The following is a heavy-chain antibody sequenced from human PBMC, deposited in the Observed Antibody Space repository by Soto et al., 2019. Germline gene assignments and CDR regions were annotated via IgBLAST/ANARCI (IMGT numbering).Heavy chain of an antibody. CDR1: GGCISSYY. Sequence: SETLSLTCTVSGGCISSYYWSWIRQPPGKGLEWIGYIYYSGGTNYNPSLKSRVTISVDTSKNQFSLKLSSVTAADTAVYYCARDSVTPPFYGMDVWGQGTTVTVSS. CDR2: IYYSGGT. V-gene: IGHV4-59*01. CDR3: ARDSVTPPFYGMDV. D-gene: IGHD4-17*01. J-gene: IGHJ6*02.